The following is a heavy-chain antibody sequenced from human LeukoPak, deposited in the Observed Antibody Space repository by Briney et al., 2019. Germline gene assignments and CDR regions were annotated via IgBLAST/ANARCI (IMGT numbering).Heavy chain of an antibody. CDR2: INHSGST. CDR1: GGSFSGYY. CDR3: ARGGGYNWFDP. V-gene: IGHV4-34*01. J-gene: IGHJ5*02. Sequence: TSGTLSLTCAVYGGSFSGYYWSWIRQPPGKGLEWIGEINHSGSTNYNPSLKSRVTISVDTSKNQFSLKLSSVTAADTAVYYCARGGGYNWFDPWGQGTLVTVSS. D-gene: IGHD3-10*01.